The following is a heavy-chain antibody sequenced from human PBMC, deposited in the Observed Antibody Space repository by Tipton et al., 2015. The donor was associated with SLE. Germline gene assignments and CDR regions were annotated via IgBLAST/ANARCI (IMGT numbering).Heavy chain of an antibody. CDR2: SNHSGTT. CDR3: ARYTGGGFYFDY. J-gene: IGHJ4*02. V-gene: IGHV4-38-2*02. CDR1: GYSISSGYY. D-gene: IGHD2-2*02. Sequence: TLSLTCTVSGYSISSGYYWSWVRQSPGKGLEWLATSNHSGTTYYRPSLKSRVSISLDTSKNQFSLKLTPVTAADTAVYHCARYTGGGFYFDYWGQGKLVIVSS.